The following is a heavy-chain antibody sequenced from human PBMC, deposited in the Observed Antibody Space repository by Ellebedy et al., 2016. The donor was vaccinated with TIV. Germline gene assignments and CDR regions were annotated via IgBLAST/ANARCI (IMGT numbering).Heavy chain of an antibody. CDR1: GYTFTSYY. Sequence: ASVKVSXKASGYTFTSYYMHWVRQAPGQGLEWMGIINPSGGSTSYAQKFQGRVTMTRDTSTSTVYMELSSLRSEDTAVYYCASAHGSGWSSSWFNPWGQGTLVTVSS. CDR3: ASAHGSGWSSSWFNP. V-gene: IGHV1-46*01. D-gene: IGHD6-19*01. J-gene: IGHJ5*02. CDR2: INPSGGST.